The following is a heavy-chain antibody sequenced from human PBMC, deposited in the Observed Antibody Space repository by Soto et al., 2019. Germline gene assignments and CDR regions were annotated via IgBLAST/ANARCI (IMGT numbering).Heavy chain of an antibody. D-gene: IGHD4-4*01. Sequence: SVKVSCKASGGTFSSYAISWVRQAPGQGLEWMGGIIPIFGTANYAQKFQGRVTITADKSTSTAYMELSSLRSEDTAVYYCARLMATVNPYFDYWGQGTLVTVSS. CDR1: GGTFSSYA. CDR2: IIPIFGTA. J-gene: IGHJ4*02. CDR3: ARLMATVNPYFDY. V-gene: IGHV1-69*06.